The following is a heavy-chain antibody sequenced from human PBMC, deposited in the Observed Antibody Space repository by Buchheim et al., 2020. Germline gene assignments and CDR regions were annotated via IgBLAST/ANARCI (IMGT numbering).Heavy chain of an antibody. CDR2: INEGGSEK. Sequence: EVQLVESGGGLVQPGGSLRLSCTTSGFTSSNHWMTWVRQAPGKGLEWVANINEGGSEKNYVDSVKGRFTISRDNAKNSLYLQMNSLKVEDMAVYHCAKGIKGYSEGAYWGQGT. CDR3: AKGIKGYSEGAY. J-gene: IGHJ4*02. V-gene: IGHV3-7*01. CDR1: GFTSSNHW. D-gene: IGHD5-18*01.